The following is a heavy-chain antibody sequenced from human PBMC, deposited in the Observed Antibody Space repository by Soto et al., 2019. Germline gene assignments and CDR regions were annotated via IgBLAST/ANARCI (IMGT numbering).Heavy chain of an antibody. CDR1: GFTFSSYA. CDR2: ISSNGGST. CDR3: VKEGYYYGKRKGFDY. Sequence: GGSLRLSCSASGFTFSSYAMHWVRQAPGKGLEYVSAISSNGGSTYYADSVKGRFTISRDNSKNTLYLQMSSLRAEDTAVYYCVKEGYYYGKRKGFDYWGQGTLVTVSS. J-gene: IGHJ4*02. D-gene: IGHD3-10*01. V-gene: IGHV3-64D*06.